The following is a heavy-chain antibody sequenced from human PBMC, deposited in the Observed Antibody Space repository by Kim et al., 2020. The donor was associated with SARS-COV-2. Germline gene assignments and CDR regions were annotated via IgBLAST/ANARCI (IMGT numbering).Heavy chain of an antibody. CDR3: ARDSAVGSTSCYECYYYGMDV. J-gene: IGHJ6*02. D-gene: IGHD2-2*01. CDR1: GGTFSSYA. CDR2: IIPIFGTA. V-gene: IGHV1-69*13. Sequence: SVKVSCKASGGTFSSYAISWVRQAPGQGLEWMGGIIPIFGTANYAQKFQGRVTITADESTSTAYMELSSLRSEDTAVYYCARDSAVGSTSCYECYYYGMDVWGQGTTVTVSS.